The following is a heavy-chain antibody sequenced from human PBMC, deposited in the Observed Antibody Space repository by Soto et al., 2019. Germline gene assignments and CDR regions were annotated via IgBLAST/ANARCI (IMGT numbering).Heavy chain of an antibody. J-gene: IGHJ4*02. CDR3: AREYSMTVVAPGY. V-gene: IGHV3-30-3*01. Sequence: QVQLVESGGGVVQPGRSLRLSCAASGFTFSSYAMHWVRQTPGKGLEWVALISYDGTDKYYTDSVKGRFTISRDNSKNSLNLQMNSLRAEDTYVYYCAREYSMTVVAPGYRGQGTLVTVSS. CDR2: ISYDGTDK. D-gene: IGHD3-22*01. CDR1: GFTFSSYA.